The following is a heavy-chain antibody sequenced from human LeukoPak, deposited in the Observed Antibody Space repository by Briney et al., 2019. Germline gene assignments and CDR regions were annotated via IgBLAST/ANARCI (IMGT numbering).Heavy chain of an antibody. CDR3: ARHYGP. V-gene: IGHV4-39*01. D-gene: IGHD4-17*01. J-gene: IGHJ5*02. CDR1: GGSISSDY. CDR2: IYSSGST. Sequence: PSETLSLTCTVSGGSISSDYWSWIRQPPGKGLEWIGSIYSSGSTYYNPSLKSRVTISVDTSKNQFSLKLTSVTAADTAVYYCARHYGPWGQGTLVTVSS.